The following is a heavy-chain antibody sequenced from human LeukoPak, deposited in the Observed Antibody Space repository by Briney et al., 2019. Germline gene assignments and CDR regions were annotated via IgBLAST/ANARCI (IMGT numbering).Heavy chain of an antibody. CDR2: INHSGST. Sequence: SETLSLTCAVYGGSFSGYYWSWIRQPPGKGLEWIGEINHSGSTNYNPSLKSRVTISVDTSKNQFSLKLSSVTAADTAVYYCARTNYDYVWGSTYPDAFDIWGQGTMVTVSS. J-gene: IGHJ3*02. D-gene: IGHD3-16*01. CDR1: GGSFSGYY. CDR3: ARTNYDYVWGSTYPDAFDI. V-gene: IGHV4-34*01.